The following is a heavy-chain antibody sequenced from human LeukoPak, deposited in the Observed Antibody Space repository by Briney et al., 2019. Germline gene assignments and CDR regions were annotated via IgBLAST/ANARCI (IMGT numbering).Heavy chain of an antibody. V-gene: IGHV3-15*01. CDR2: IKSKTDGETT. J-gene: IGHJ4*02. D-gene: IGHD3-22*01. CDR1: GFTFNNAW. CDR3: ARGDDSGYYDYFDY. Sequence: PGVSLTLSCAASGFTFNNAWMTWIRQAPGKGLEWVGRIKSKTDGETTDYAASVKGRFTISRDFSKNTVFLHMNSLRAEDTAMYYCARGDDSGYYDYFDYWGQGALVTVSS.